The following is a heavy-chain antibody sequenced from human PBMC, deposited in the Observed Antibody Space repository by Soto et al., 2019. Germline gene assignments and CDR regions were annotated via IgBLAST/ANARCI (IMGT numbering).Heavy chain of an antibody. CDR3: ERDAELYCSGGSCYLL. J-gene: IGHJ3*01. Sequence: QVQLQESGPGLVKPSQTLSLTCTVSGGSISSGGYYWSWIRQHPGKGLEWIGYIYYSGSTYYNPSLKSRVTIAVDTSKNQFSLKLSSVTAADTAVYSCERDAELYCSGGSCYLLWGQGTMVTVSS. D-gene: IGHD2-15*01. CDR1: GGSISSGGYY. CDR2: IYYSGST. V-gene: IGHV4-31*03.